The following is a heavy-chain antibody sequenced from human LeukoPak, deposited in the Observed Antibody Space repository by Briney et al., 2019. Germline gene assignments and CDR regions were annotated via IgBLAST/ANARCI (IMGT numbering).Heavy chain of an antibody. CDR3: ARSRQGELLLGY. Sequence: GASVKVSCKASGYTFTSYAMHWVRQAPGQRLEWMGWINAGNGNTKYSQEFQGRVTITRDTSASTAYMELSSLRSEDMAVYYCARSRQGELLLGYWGQGTLVTVSS. CDR2: INAGNGNT. J-gene: IGHJ4*02. D-gene: IGHD1-26*01. V-gene: IGHV1-3*03. CDR1: GYTFTSYA.